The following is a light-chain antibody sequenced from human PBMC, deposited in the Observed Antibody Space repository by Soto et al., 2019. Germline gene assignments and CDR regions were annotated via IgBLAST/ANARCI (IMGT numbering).Light chain of an antibody. CDR2: GAS. CDR1: QSVSSN. J-gene: IGKJ1*01. CDR3: HQYNNWPRT. Sequence: EIVMTQSPATLSVSPGERATLSCRASQSVSSNLAWYQQKPGQAPRLLIYGASTRATGIPARFSGSGSGTEFTLTISSLQYEDFAVYYCHQYNNWPRTFGQGTKVDIK. V-gene: IGKV3-15*01.